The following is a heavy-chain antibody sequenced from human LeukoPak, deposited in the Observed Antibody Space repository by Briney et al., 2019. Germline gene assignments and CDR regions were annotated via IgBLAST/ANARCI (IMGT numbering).Heavy chain of an antibody. J-gene: IGHJ4*02. CDR1: GFTFSSYA. V-gene: IGHV3-23*01. D-gene: IGHD6-19*01. CDR3: AKDARRTSGWYFFDY. CDR2: ISGSGGST. Sequence: TGGSLRLSCAASGFTFSSYAMSWVRQAPGKGLEWVSAISGSGGSTYYADSVKGRFTISRDNFKNTLFLQMNSLRAEDTAVYYCAKDARRTSGWYFFDYWGQGALVTVSS.